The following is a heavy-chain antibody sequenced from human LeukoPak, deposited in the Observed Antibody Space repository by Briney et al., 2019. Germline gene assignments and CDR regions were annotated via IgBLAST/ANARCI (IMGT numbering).Heavy chain of an antibody. J-gene: IGHJ6*03. Sequence: GGSLRLPCAASGFTFSSYSMNWVRQAPGKGLEWLSYIDSSGRTIHYADSVKGRFTISRDNTKNSLYLQMDTLSADDTAVYYCARGVGMAYYYYYLDVWGKGTTVTVSS. CDR1: GFTFSSYS. D-gene: IGHD3-10*01. CDR2: IDSSGRTI. V-gene: IGHV3-48*04. CDR3: ARGVGMAYYYYYLDV.